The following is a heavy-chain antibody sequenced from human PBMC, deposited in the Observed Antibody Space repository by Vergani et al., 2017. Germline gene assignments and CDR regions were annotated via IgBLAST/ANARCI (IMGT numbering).Heavy chain of an antibody. CDR3: AKQITLAATGHTNFDY. Sequence: EVQLVQSGAEVKKPGESLRISCKGSGYSFTSYWINWVRQMPGKGLEWMGNIDPSDSYTNYSPSFQGHVTILADKSVSTAYLQWSSLQASDTAMYYCAKQITLAATGHTNFDYWGQGTLVTVSS. D-gene: IGHD6-13*01. CDR1: GYSFTSYW. CDR2: IDPSDSYT. J-gene: IGHJ4*02. V-gene: IGHV5-10-1*03.